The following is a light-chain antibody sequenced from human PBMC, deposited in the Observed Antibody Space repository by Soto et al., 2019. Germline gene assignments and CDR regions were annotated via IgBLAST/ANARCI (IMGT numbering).Light chain of an antibody. Sequence: SSELTQAPSVSVAPGQTARISCGGNNIGGKGVHWYQQKPGQAPIMVIYYDTDRPSGIPERFSGSNSGNTATLTITRVEAGDEADYYCQVWDSSSDHVVFGGGTKLTVL. CDR3: QVWDSSSDHVV. J-gene: IGLJ3*02. V-gene: IGLV3-21*01. CDR2: YDT. CDR1: NIGGKG.